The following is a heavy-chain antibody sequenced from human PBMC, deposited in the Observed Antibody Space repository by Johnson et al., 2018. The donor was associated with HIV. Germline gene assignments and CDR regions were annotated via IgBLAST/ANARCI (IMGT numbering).Heavy chain of an antibody. J-gene: IGHJ3*02. CDR2: ISYDGSNK. V-gene: IGHV3-30*04. CDR1: GITFSSYA. Sequence: QVQLVESGGGVVQPGRSLRLSCAASGITFSSYAMHWVRQAPGKGLEWVAVISYDGSNKYYADSVKGRFTISRDNSKNTLYLQMNSLRAEDTAVYYCARDPSAGEQLDDAFDIWGQGTMVTVSS. CDR3: ARDPSAGEQLDDAFDI. D-gene: IGHD6-6*01.